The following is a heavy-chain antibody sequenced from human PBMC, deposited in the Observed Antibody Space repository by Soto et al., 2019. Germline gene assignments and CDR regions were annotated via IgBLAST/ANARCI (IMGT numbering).Heavy chain of an antibody. CDR1: GFTFSSYA. CDR3: AREIAVAGTGGVVCY. D-gene: IGHD6-19*01. CDR2: ISYDGSNK. J-gene: IGHJ4*02. Sequence: QVQLVESGGGVVQPGRSLRLSCAASGFTFSSYAMHWVRQAPGKGLEWVAVISYDGSNKYYADSVKGRFTISRDNSKNTLYLQMNSLRAEDTAGYYCAREIAVAGTGGVVCYWGQGTLVTVSS. V-gene: IGHV3-30-3*01.